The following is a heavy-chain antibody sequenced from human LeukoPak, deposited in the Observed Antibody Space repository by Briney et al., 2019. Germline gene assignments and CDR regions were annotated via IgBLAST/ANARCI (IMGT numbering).Heavy chain of an antibody. CDR3: ATVRSGYDSNYYYYGMDV. D-gene: IGHD5-12*01. CDR1: GYTLTKLS. Sequence: GASVNVSCKVSGYTLTKLSMHWVRQAPGKGLEWMGGFDPEDGETIYAQKFQGRVTMTEDTSTDTAYMELSSLRSEDTAVYYCATVRSGYDSNYYYYGMDVWGQGTTVTVSS. J-gene: IGHJ6*02. CDR2: FDPEDGET. V-gene: IGHV1-24*01.